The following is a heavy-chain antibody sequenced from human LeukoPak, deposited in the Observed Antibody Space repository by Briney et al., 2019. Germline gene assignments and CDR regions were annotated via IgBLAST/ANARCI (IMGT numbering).Heavy chain of an antibody. CDR3: ARGGYGGKRYFQH. D-gene: IGHD4-23*01. Sequence: SETLSLNCTVSGGSISSYYWSWIRQPPGKGLEWIGYIYYSGSTNYNPSLKSRVTISVDTSKNQFSLKLSSVTAADTAVYYCARGGYGGKRYFQHWGQGSLVTVSS. CDR2: IYYSGST. CDR1: GGSISSYY. V-gene: IGHV4-59*01. J-gene: IGHJ1*01.